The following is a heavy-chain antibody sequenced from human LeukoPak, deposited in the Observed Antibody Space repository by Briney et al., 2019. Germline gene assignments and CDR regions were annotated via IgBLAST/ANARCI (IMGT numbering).Heavy chain of an antibody. CDR3: ATYEQQLAFDY. J-gene: IGHJ4*02. V-gene: IGHV4-4*07. Sequence: SETLSLTCTVSGGSMSSYYWSWIRQPAGKGLEWIGRIYTSGSTNYNPSLRGRVTMSIDTSKKKFSLKLSSVTAADTAVYYCATYEQQLAFDYWGQGTLVTVSS. CDR2: IYTSGST. CDR1: GGSMSSYY. D-gene: IGHD6-13*01.